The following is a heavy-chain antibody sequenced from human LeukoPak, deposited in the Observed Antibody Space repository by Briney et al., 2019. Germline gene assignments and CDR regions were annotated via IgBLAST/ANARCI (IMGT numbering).Heavy chain of an antibody. Sequence: ASVKVSCKASGYTFTGYYMHWVRQAPGQGLEWMGWINPNSGGTNYAQKFQGRVTMTRDTSISTAYMELSRLRSDDTAVYYCARDPYVGYRSGGSCYSDRPKRLFDYWGQGTLVTVSS. D-gene: IGHD2-15*01. CDR3: ARDPYVGYRSGGSCYSDRPKRLFDY. CDR1: GYTFTGYY. CDR2: INPNSGGT. V-gene: IGHV1-2*02. J-gene: IGHJ4*02.